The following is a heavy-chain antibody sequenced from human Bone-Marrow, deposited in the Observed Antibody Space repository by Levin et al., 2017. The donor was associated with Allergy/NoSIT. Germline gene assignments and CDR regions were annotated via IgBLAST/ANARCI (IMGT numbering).Heavy chain of an antibody. CDR2: ISTSGSTI. J-gene: IGHJ3*02. Sequence: SCAASGFTFSDYYMTWIRQAPGKGLEWVAYISTSGSTIYYADSVKGRFTISRDNAKNSLFLQMNSLRAEDTAVYYCARDRRSQVVKDAFDIWGQGTMVTVSS. D-gene: IGHD2-15*01. CDR3: ARDRRSQVVKDAFDI. V-gene: IGHV3-11*01. CDR1: GFTFSDYY.